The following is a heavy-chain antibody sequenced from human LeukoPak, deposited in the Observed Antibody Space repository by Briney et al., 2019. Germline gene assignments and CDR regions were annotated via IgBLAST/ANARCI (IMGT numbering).Heavy chain of an antibody. CDR2: ISSSSSYI. Sequence: GGSLRLSCAASGFTFSSYSMNWVRQAPGKGLEWVSSISSSSSYIYYADSVKGRFTISRDNAKSSLYLQMNSLRAEDTAVYYCARDLNDYGDSSYYYYYGMDVWGQGTTVTVSS. CDR1: GFTFSSYS. J-gene: IGHJ6*02. D-gene: IGHD4-17*01. V-gene: IGHV3-21*01. CDR3: ARDLNDYGDSSYYYYYGMDV.